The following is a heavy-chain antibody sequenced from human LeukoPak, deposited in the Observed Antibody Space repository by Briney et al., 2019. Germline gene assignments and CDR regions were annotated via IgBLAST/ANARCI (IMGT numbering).Heavy chain of an antibody. CDR3: AKRDGYNSGPFDY. CDR2: IQSDGSDQ. Sequence: GGSLRLSCAASGFTFSSYGMHWVRQAPGKGLEWVAFIQSDGSDQYYADSVKGRLSISRDNSKNTLYLQMNSLRTEDTAVHYCAKRDGYNSGPFDYWGQGTLVTDSS. V-gene: IGHV3-30*02. CDR1: GFTFSSYG. D-gene: IGHD5-24*01. J-gene: IGHJ4*02.